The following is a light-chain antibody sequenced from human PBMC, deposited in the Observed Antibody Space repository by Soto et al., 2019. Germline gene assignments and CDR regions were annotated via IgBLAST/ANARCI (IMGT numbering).Light chain of an antibody. CDR1: SGSIANNY. CDR2: DDE. CDR3: QFYDSRYQDVV. V-gene: IGLV6-57*04. J-gene: IGLJ2*01. Sequence: NFMLTQPHSVSESPGKTVTISCTRSSGSIANNYVQWYQQRPGSAPSTVLYDDEQIPSGVPDRFSGSIDSSSNSASLNISGLKTEYEASYYCQFYDSRYQDVVFGGGTKLTVL.